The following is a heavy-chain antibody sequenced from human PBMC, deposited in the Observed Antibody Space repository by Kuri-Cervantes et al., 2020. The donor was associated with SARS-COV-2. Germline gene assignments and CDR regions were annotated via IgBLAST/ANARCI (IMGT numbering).Heavy chain of an antibody. CDR2: ISSSSSTI. CDR3: ARDWAGYCSSTSCYSYYYYGMDV. CDR1: GFTFSSYS. J-gene: IGHJ6*02. D-gene: IGHD2-2*02. Sequence: GGSLRLSCAASGFTFSSYSMNWVRQAPGKGLEWVSYISSSSSTIYYADSVKGRFTISRDNAKNSLYLQMNSLRAEDTAAYYCARDWAGYCSSTSCYSYYYYGMDVWGQGTTVTVSS. V-gene: IGHV3-48*01.